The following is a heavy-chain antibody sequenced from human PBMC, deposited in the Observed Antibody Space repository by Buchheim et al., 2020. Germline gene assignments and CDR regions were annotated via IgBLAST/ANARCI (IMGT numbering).Heavy chain of an antibody. V-gene: IGHV3-23*01. J-gene: IGHJ4*02. Sequence: VLLLESGGDLVQPGGSLRLSCAVSGFTFSTYGMSWVRQAPGKGLEWLSGITASGSSTYYADSVKGRFTISRDNSMNTLYLQMRSLRVEDTAVYYCAAFSSSGLWGQGTL. D-gene: IGHD3-10*01. CDR3: AAFSSSGL. CDR1: GFTFSTYG. CDR2: ITASGSST.